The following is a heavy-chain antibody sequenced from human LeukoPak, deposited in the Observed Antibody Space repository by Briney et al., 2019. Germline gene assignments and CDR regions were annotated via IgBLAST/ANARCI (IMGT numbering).Heavy chain of an antibody. V-gene: IGHV4-34*01. CDR2: INHSGST. Sequence: PSETLSLTCAVYGGSFSGYYWSWIRQPPGKGLEWIGEINHSGSTNYNPSLKSRVTISVDTSKNQFSLKLSSVTAADTAVYYCARGAGVKRSLRYNWFDPWGQGTLVTVSS. J-gene: IGHJ5*02. D-gene: IGHD3-10*01. CDR1: GGSFSGYY. CDR3: ARGAGVKRSLRYNWFDP.